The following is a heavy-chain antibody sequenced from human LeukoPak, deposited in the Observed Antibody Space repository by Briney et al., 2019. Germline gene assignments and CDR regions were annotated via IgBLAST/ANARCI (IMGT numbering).Heavy chain of an antibody. Sequence: SETLSLTCAVYGGSFSGYYWSWTRQPPGKGLEWIGYIYYSGSTNYNPSLKSRVTISVDTSKNQFSLKLSSVTAADTAVYYCARSPRGLWFGEFPNWFDPWGQGTLVTVSS. CDR3: ARSPRGLWFGEFPNWFDP. J-gene: IGHJ5*02. V-gene: IGHV4-59*01. CDR2: IYYSGST. CDR1: GGSFSGYY. D-gene: IGHD3-10*01.